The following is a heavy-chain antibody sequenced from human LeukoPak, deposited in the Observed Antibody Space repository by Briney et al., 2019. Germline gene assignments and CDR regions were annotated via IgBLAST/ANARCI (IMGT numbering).Heavy chain of an antibody. Sequence: PGGSLRLSCAASGFTFSSYAMSWVRQAPGKGLEWVSAISGSGGSTYYADSVKGRFTISRDNSKNTLYPQMNSLRAEDTAVYYCAKDYDFWSGYPYYFDYWGQGTLVTVSS. CDR1: GFTFSSYA. CDR2: ISGSGGST. D-gene: IGHD3-3*01. J-gene: IGHJ4*02. V-gene: IGHV3-23*01. CDR3: AKDYDFWSGYPYYFDY.